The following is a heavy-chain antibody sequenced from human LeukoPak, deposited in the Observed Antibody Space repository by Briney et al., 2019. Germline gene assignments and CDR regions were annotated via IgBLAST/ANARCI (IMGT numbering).Heavy chain of an antibody. D-gene: IGHD4-17*01. CDR1: GGSISSYY. Sequence: SETLSLTCTVSGGSISSYYWSWIRQPPGKGLEWIGYIYYSGSTNYNPSLKSRVTISVDTSKKQFSLKLSSVTAADTAVYYCARVYGDYEDWFDPWGQGTLVTVSS. CDR2: IYYSGST. CDR3: ARVYGDYEDWFDP. J-gene: IGHJ5*02. V-gene: IGHV4-59*08.